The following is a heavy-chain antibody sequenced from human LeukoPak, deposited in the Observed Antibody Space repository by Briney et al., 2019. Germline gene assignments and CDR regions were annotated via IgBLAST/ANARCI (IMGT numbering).Heavy chain of an antibody. V-gene: IGHV1-2*02. CDR2: INPNSGGT. CDR3: ARSYYYGSGGDHAFDI. CDR1: GYTFTCYY. J-gene: IGHJ3*02. D-gene: IGHD3-10*01. Sequence: ASVKVSCKASGYTFTCYYMHWVRQAPGQGLEWMGWINPNSGGTNYAQKFQGRVTMTRDTSISTAYMELSRLRSDDTAVYYCARSYYYGSGGDHAFDIWGQGTMVTVSS.